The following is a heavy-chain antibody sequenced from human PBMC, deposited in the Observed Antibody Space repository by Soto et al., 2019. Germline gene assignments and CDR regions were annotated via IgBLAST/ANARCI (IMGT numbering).Heavy chain of an antibody. CDR2: IIPMFDIA. CDR3: TLVSCSAEVFDI. V-gene: IGHV1-69*02. J-gene: IGHJ3*02. Sequence: QVQLVQSGVEVKKPGSSVKVSCKASGGSFRTYSIFWVRQAPGQGREWMGRIIPMFDIANYAQKVQRRVTFTADKSTGTVYMEMSSLTSDDAAIYFCTLVSCSAEVFDIWGQGTLVTVSS. D-gene: IGHD2-2*01. CDR1: GGSFRTYS.